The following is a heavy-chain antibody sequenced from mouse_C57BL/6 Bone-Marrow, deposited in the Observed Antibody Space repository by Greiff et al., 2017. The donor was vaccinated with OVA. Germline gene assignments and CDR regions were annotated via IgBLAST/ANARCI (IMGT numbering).Heavy chain of an antibody. CDR3: AREGYYYGSLYYFDY. Sequence: QVQLQQSGAELARPGASVKMSCKASGYTFTSYTMHWVKQRPGQGLEWIGYINPSSGYTKYNQKFKDKATLTADKSSSTAYMQLSSLTSEDSAVYYCAREGYYYGSLYYFDYWGQGTTLTVSS. CDR2: INPSSGYT. CDR1: GYTFTSYT. J-gene: IGHJ2*01. V-gene: IGHV1-4*01. D-gene: IGHD1-1*01.